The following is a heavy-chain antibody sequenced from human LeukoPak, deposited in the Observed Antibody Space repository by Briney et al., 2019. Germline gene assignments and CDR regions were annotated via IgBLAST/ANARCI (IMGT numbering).Heavy chain of an antibody. Sequence: PGGSLRLSCAASGFTFSSYSMNWVRQAPGKGLQWVSLIYSGGTTYYADSVKGRFTISRDKSRNTLYLQMNSLRADDTAVYYCALRNYGSSPSAFDIWGQGTMVTVSS. CDR1: GFTFSSYS. CDR2: IYSGGTT. D-gene: IGHD6-13*01. J-gene: IGHJ3*02. CDR3: ALRNYGSSPSAFDI. V-gene: IGHV3-53*01.